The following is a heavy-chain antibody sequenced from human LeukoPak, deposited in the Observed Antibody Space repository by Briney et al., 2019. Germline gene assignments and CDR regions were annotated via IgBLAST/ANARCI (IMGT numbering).Heavy chain of an antibody. V-gene: IGHV3-23*01. CDR2: ISGSGATT. Sequence: PGGSLRLSCAASGFTFSNYAMTWVRQAPGKGLDWVSAISGSGATTYNADSAKGRFTISRDNSKNTLYLQMNSLRAEDTAVYYCAKGDYDILTGYPNVDYWGQGTLVTVSS. CDR1: GFTFSNYA. D-gene: IGHD3-9*01. CDR3: AKGDYDILTGYPNVDY. J-gene: IGHJ4*02.